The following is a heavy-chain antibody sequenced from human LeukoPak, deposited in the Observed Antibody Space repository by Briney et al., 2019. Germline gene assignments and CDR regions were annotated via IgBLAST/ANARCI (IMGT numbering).Heavy chain of an antibody. CDR1: GFTFSRYA. Sequence: PGWSLRLSCSASGFTFSRYAMHWVRQAPGKGLEYVSAISSNGGSTYYAGSVKGRFTISRDNSRNTLHLQMSSLRVEDTAVYYCVKDSSSGSYFDYWGQGTLVTVSS. CDR2: ISSNGGST. CDR3: VKDSSSGSYFDY. V-gene: IGHV3-64D*06. D-gene: IGHD3-10*01. J-gene: IGHJ4*02.